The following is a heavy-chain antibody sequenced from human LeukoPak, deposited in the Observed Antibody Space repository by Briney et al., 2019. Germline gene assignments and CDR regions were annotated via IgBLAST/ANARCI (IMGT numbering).Heavy chain of an antibody. CDR3: TTRACHAGGCSSSFYYYYGLHF. Sequence: SVTVSCTASGGTFSSYAISWVRQAPGQGLEWMGGIIPIFGTADYAQKFQGRVTITADQSTSTTYTALSSLKSEDTATYYCTTRACHAGGCSSSFYYYYGLHFWGQGTTVSVSS. CDR1: GGTFSSYA. V-gene: IGHV1-69*13. D-gene: IGHD3-16*01. CDR2: IIPIFGTA. J-gene: IGHJ6*02.